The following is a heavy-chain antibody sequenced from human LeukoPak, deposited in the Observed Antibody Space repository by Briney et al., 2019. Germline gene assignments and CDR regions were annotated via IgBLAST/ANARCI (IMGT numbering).Heavy chain of an antibody. CDR2: IYYSGST. CDR1: GGSINNYY. Sequence: SETLSLTCTVSGGSINNYYWSWIRQPPGKGLEWIGNIYYSGSTNYNPSLKSRVTISVDTSKNQFSLKLSSVTAADTAVYYCARLGGSGSYASTDYWGQGTLVPVSS. V-gene: IGHV4-59*08. CDR3: ARLGGSGSYASTDY. D-gene: IGHD3-10*01. J-gene: IGHJ4*02.